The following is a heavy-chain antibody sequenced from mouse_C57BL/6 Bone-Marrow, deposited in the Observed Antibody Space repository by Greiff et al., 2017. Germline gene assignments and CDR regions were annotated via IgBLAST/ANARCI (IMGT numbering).Heavy chain of an antibody. V-gene: IGHV5-15*01. Sequence: EVKLMESGGGLVQPGGSLKLSCAASGFTFSDYGMAWVRQAPRKGPEWVAFISNLAYSIYYADTVTGRFTISRENAKNTLYLEMSSLRSEDTAMYYCARHSDDYHAMDYWGQGTSVTVSS. CDR1: GFTFSDYG. CDR3: ARHSDDYHAMDY. CDR2: ISNLAYSI. J-gene: IGHJ4*01.